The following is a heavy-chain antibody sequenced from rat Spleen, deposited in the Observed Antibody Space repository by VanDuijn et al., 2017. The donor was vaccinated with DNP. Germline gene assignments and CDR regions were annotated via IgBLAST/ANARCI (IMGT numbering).Heavy chain of an antibody. J-gene: IGHJ2*01. CDR1: GYSITSNY. V-gene: IGHV3-1*01. Sequence: EVQLQESGPGLVKPSQSLSLTCSVTGYSITSNYWGWIRKFPGDKMEWIVHITYSGTTNFNPSLKSRISITSDTSKNQFFLQVNSVTTEDTATYYCARWRIGPHYFDYWGQGVMVTVSS. CDR3: ARWRIGPHYFDY. CDR2: ITYSGTT. D-gene: IGHD1-11*01.